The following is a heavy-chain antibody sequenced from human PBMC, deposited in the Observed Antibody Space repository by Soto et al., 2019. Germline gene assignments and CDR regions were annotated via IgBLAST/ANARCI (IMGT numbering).Heavy chain of an antibody. CDR1: GGSFSGYY. D-gene: IGHD3-16*02. Sequence: SETLSLTCAVYGGSFSGYYWSWIRQPPGKGLEWIGEINHSGSTNYNPSLKSRVTISVDTSKNQFSLKLSSVTAADTAVYYCARGYFPIMITFGGVIALDYWGQGTLVTVSS. J-gene: IGHJ4*02. CDR2: INHSGST. CDR3: ARGYFPIMITFGGVIALDY. V-gene: IGHV4-34*01.